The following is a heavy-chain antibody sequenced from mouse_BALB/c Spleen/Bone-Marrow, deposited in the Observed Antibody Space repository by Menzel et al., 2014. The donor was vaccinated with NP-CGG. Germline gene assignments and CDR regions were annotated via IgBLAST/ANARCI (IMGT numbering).Heavy chain of an antibody. V-gene: IGHV2-6-7*01. J-gene: IGHJ3*01. CDR3: AIWGFAY. CDR2: IWGDGNT. D-gene: IGHD1-1*02. Sequence: VQLVESGPGLVAPSQSLSITCTASGFSLTGYGVNWVRQPPGKGLEWLGMIWGDGNTDYNSDLNSKLSNNKDNSKRQDLLEVNSVRNDDTARCYCAIWGFAYWGQGTLVTVSA. CDR1: GFSLTGYG.